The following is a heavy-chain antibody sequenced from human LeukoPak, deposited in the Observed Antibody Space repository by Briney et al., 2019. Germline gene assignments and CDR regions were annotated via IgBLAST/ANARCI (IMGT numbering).Heavy chain of an antibody. CDR2: ISYSGTT. CDR1: GGSISNFY. D-gene: IGHD4-23*01. J-gene: IGHJ5*01. Sequence: SETLSLTCTVSGGSISNFYWTWLRQSLGKGREWIGYISYSGTTKYSPSLKSRVTMSLDTSKNQFSLKLNSVTAADTAVCYCARNHGGWFDSWGQGTLVTVSS. CDR3: ARNHGGWFDS. V-gene: IGHV4-59*01.